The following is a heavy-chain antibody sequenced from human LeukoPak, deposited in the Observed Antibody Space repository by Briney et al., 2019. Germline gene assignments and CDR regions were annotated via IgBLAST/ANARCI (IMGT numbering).Heavy chain of an antibody. Sequence: SETLSLTCAVYGGSFSGYYWSWIRQPPGKGLEWIGEINHSGGTNYNPSLKSRVTISVDTSKNQFSLKLSSVTAADTAVYYCARVSTMVRGIDYWGQGTLVTVSS. CDR1: GGSFSGYY. D-gene: IGHD3-10*01. CDR2: INHSGGT. CDR3: ARVSTMVRGIDY. J-gene: IGHJ4*02. V-gene: IGHV4-34*01.